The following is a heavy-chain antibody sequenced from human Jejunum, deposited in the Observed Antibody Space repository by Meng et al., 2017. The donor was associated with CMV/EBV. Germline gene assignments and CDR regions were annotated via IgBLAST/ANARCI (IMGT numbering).Heavy chain of an antibody. Sequence: VSVYSINNGDSYWSWIRQHPGKGLEWIGYMYRGGTTYHTPSLRGRVVISIATSKNQFSLNVTSMTAADPAVYYCARGSGGMTAFDSWGQGTLVTVSS. J-gene: IGHJ4*02. V-gene: IGHV4-31*02. CDR1: VYSINNGDSY. CDR2: MYRGGTT. CDR3: ARGSGGMTAFDS. D-gene: IGHD3-10*01.